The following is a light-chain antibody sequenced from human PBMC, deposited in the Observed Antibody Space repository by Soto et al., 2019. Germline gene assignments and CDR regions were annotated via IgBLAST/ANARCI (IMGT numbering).Light chain of an antibody. CDR3: SSYYTSFFYV. Sequence: QSALTQPASVSGSPGQSITISCTGTSSDVGAYNYVSWYQQHPGEAPKLIIYGVTNRPSGVSYRFSGSKSDYTASLTISGLQDEDEADYYCSSYYTSFFYVFGTGTKVTV. J-gene: IGLJ1*01. CDR1: SSDVGAYNY. V-gene: IGLV2-14*01. CDR2: GVT.